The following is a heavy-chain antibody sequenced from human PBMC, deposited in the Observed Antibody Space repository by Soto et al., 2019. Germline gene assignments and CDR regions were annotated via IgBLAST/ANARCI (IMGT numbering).Heavy chain of an antibody. CDR3: ESAKYGDSDY. CDR2: INAYSGDR. D-gene: IGHD4-17*01. CDR1: GYTFPSST. J-gene: IGHJ4*02. Sequence: QGELVQSGAEVKKPGASVKVSCKASGYTFPSSTIIWLRQAPGQGLEWLGWINAYSGDRKFAQRFQGRVTMTTDTSTSTAYLELTSLTSDDTAIYYGESAKYGDSDYWGQGTLLTVSS. V-gene: IGHV1-18*01.